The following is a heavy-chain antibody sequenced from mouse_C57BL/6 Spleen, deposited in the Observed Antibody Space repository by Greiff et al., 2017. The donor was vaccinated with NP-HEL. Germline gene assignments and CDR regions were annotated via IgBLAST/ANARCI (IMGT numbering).Heavy chain of an antibody. J-gene: IGHJ4*01. Sequence: VQLQQSGPELVKPGASVKISCKASGYAFSSSWMNWVKQRPGKGLEWIGRIYPGDGDTNYNGKLKGKATLTADKSSSTAYMQLSSLTSEDSAVYFCARSRYSNFWGQGTSVTVSS. CDR3: ARSRYSNF. V-gene: IGHV1-82*01. CDR1: GYAFSSSW. CDR2: IYPGDGDT. D-gene: IGHD2-5*01.